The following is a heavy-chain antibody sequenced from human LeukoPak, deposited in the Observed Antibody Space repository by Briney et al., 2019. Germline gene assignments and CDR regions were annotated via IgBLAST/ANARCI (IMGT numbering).Heavy chain of an antibody. Sequence: SETLSLTCTVSGGSISSGSSYWSWIRQPAGKGLEWIGRIYTSGSTNYNPSLKSRVTISVDTSKNQFSLKLSSVTAADTAVYYCARHKGFGEFVRVDWGQGTLVTVSS. CDR2: IYTSGST. V-gene: IGHV4-61*02. CDR3: ARHKGFGEFVRVD. D-gene: IGHD3-10*01. J-gene: IGHJ4*02. CDR1: GGSISSGSSY.